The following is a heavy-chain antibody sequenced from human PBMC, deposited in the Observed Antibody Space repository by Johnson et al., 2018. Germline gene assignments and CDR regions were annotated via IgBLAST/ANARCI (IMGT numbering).Heavy chain of an antibody. D-gene: IGHD6-13*01. CDR3: AKDWEIAAVGTGGYFHH. CDR1: GGSISSYY. Sequence: QVQLQESGPGLVKPSETLSLTCTVSGGSISSYYWSWIRQPPGKGLEWSGFIYYSGSTNYNPSLKIRVTISVATAKNQFTLKLSSVTAADTAVYYCAKDWEIAAVGTGGYFHHWGQGTLVTVSS. V-gene: IGHV4-59*01. CDR2: IYYSGST. J-gene: IGHJ1*01.